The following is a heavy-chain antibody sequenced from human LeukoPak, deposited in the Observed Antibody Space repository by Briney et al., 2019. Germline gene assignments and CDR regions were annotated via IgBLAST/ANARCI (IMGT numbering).Heavy chain of an antibody. J-gene: IGHJ3*02. Sequence: GGSLRLSCAASGFTFSSYAMHWVRQAPGKGLEWVAVISYDGSNKYYADSVKGRFTISRDNSKNTLYLQMNSLRAEDTAVYYCARDYGGSAGDFAFDIWGQGTMVTVSS. V-gene: IGHV3-30-3*01. D-gene: IGHD3-10*01. CDR3: ARDYGGSAGDFAFDI. CDR2: ISYDGSNK. CDR1: GFTFSSYA.